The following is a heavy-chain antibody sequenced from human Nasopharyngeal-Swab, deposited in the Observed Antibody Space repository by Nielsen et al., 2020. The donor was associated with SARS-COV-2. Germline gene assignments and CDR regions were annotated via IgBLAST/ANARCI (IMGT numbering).Heavy chain of an antibody. J-gene: IGHJ4*02. CDR3: ARVSYYYGSGTY. CDR1: GGSISSGDYY. Sequence: SETLSLTCTVSGGSISSGDYYWSWIRQPPGKGLEWIGYIYYSGSTYYNPSLKSRVTISVDTSKNQFSLKLSSVTAADTAVYYRARVSYYYGSGTYWGQGTLVTVSS. CDR2: IYYSGST. V-gene: IGHV4-30-4*01. D-gene: IGHD3-10*01.